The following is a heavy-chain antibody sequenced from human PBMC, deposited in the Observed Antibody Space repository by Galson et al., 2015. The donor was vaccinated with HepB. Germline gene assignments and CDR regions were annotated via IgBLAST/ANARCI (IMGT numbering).Heavy chain of an antibody. CDR3: VREQWLVFAQ. CDR2: ISYDGRNM. Sequence: SLRLSCAASGFTFSNYGMHWVRQAPGKGLEWVALISYDGRNMNFGDSVKGRLTISRDNSKNTLYLQMNSLRVEDTAVYYCVREQWLVFAQWGQGTLVTV. J-gene: IGHJ4*02. CDR1: GFTFSNYG. V-gene: IGHV3-30*03. D-gene: IGHD6-19*01.